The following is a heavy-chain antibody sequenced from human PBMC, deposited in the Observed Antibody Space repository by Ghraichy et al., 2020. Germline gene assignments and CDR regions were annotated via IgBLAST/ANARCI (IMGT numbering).Heavy chain of an antibody. CDR1: GGSFSGYY. J-gene: IGHJ4*02. CDR3: ARNLESWRRAISY. CDR2: INHTGST. V-gene: IGHV4-34*01. Sequence: SETLSLTCAVYGGSFSGYYWSWIRQPPGKGLEWIGEINHTGSTNYSPSLKSRVTISVDTSKNQFSLKLSSVTAADTAVYYCARNLESWRRAISYWGQGTLVTGSS. D-gene: IGHD5-24*01.